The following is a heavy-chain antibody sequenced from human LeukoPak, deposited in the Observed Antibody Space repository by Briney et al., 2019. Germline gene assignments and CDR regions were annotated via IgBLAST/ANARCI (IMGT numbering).Heavy chain of an antibody. CDR1: GFSFSSYW. J-gene: IGHJ4*02. V-gene: IGHV3-74*01. CDR3: ARGTYSSGWYHY. CDR2: IKSDGSTT. Sequence: GRSLRLSCAASGFSFSSYWMHWVRQAPGTGLVWVSRIKSDGSTTNYADFVKGRFTISRDNANNSLYLQMNTLRAEDTAVYYCARGTYSSGWYHYWGQGTLVTVSS. D-gene: IGHD6-19*01.